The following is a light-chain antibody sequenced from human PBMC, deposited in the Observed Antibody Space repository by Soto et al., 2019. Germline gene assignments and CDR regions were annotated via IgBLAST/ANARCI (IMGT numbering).Light chain of an antibody. Sequence: EIMLTQSPGTLSLSPGQRATLSCRASQSVSITNLAWYKQKPGQAPRLLLHGSSSRATGIPDRFSGSGSGTEFTLTISRLEPEDFVVYYYQQYGSSPLLTFGGGTKVEIK. CDR2: GSS. CDR1: QSVSITN. V-gene: IGKV3-20*01. CDR3: QQYGSSPLLT. J-gene: IGKJ4*01.